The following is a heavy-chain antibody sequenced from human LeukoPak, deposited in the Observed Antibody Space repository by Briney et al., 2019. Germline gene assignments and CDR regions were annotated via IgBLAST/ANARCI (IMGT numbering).Heavy chain of an antibody. CDR2: INPNSGGT. Sequence: ASVTVSFTASGYTFTVYYMHWVRQAPGQGLEWMGWINPNSGGTNHAQKFQGRVTMTRDTSISTAYMELSRLRSDDTSVYYCARGPPEYYWGQGTLVTVSS. J-gene: IGHJ4*02. CDR1: GYTFTVYY. V-gene: IGHV1-2*02. CDR3: ARGPPEYY.